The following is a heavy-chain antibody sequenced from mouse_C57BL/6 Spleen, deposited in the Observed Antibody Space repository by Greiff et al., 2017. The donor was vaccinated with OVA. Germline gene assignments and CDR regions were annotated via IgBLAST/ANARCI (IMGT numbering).Heavy chain of an antibody. CDR2: INPGSGGT. J-gene: IGHJ4*01. CDR3: ARDGSSHYYAMDY. CDR1: GYAFTNYL. D-gene: IGHD1-1*01. Sequence: QVQLQQSGAELVRPGTSVKVSCKASGYAFTNYLIEWVKQRPGQGLEWIGVINPGSGGTTYNEKFKGKATLTADKSSSTAYMQLSSLTSEDSAVYFCARDGSSHYYAMDYWGQGTSVTVSS. V-gene: IGHV1-54*01.